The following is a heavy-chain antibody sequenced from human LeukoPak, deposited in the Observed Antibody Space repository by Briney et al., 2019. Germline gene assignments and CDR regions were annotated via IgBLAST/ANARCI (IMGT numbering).Heavy chain of an antibody. D-gene: IGHD2-21*01. Sequence: PGGSLRLSCAASGFIFSNYWMSWVRQAPGKGLEWVAYIKYDGSEKDYVDSVKGRFTISRDNAKNSLYLQMNSLRVEDTAVYYCAGDCIDRGQGTLVTVSS. J-gene: IGHJ4*02. CDR2: IKYDGSEK. CDR1: GFIFSNYW. V-gene: IGHV3-7*01. CDR3: AGDCID.